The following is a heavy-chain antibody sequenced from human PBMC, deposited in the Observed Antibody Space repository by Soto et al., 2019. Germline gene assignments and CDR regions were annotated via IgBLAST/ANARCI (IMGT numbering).Heavy chain of an antibody. V-gene: IGHV4-4*07. J-gene: IGHJ4*01. Sequence: SETLSLACTVSGGSISSYYWSWIRQPAGKGLEWIGRVYTSGRTNYNPSLKTRVTISVGTYKNQSSLKPSSVSAADTAVHYCASSVAAAGTWYFDYWCYGTVVT. CDR1: GGSISSYY. CDR3: ASSVAAAGTWYFDY. D-gene: IGHD6-13*01. CDR2: VYTSGRT.